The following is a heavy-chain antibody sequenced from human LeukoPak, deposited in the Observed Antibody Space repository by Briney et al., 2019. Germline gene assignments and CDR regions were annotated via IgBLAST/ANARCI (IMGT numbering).Heavy chain of an antibody. V-gene: IGHV1-18*01. CDR3: ARTGHYRFDY. Sequence: ASVKVSCKASGYSFTDYDFSWVRQAPGQGLEWLGWVSIYNDNTNYAREFQDRITMTTDISTGTAYMELKSLTSDDTAVYFCARTGHYRFDYWGQGTLVAVSS. D-gene: IGHD3-9*01. J-gene: IGHJ4*02. CDR1: GYSFTDYD. CDR2: VSIYNDNT.